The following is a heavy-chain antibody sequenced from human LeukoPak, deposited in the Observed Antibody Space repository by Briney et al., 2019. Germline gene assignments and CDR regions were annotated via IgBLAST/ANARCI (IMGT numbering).Heavy chain of an antibody. CDR1: GGSISSYY. V-gene: IGHV4-4*07. J-gene: IGHJ5*02. D-gene: IGHD4-11*01. CDR2: IYTSGST. CDR3: ARGRSNRNWFDP. Sequence: SETLSLTCTVSGGSISSYYWSWIRQPAGKGLEWVGRIYTSGSTNYNPSLKSRVAMSVDTSKNQFSLKLSSVTAADTAVYYCARGRSNRNWFDPWGQGTLVTVSS.